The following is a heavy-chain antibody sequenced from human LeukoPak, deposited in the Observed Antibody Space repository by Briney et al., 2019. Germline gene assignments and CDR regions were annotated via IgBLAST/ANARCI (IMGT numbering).Heavy chain of an antibody. CDR1: GFTFSGYS. J-gene: IGHJ4*02. CDR2: IYSGGST. CDR3: VRGKGYDILTGYYFDY. D-gene: IGHD3-9*01. Sequence: GGSLRLSCAASGFTFSGYSMHWVRQAPGKGLEWVSVIYSGGSTYYADSVKGRFTISRDNSKNTLYLQMNSLRAEDTAVYYCVRGKGYDILTGYYFDYWGQGTLVTVSS. V-gene: IGHV3-53*01.